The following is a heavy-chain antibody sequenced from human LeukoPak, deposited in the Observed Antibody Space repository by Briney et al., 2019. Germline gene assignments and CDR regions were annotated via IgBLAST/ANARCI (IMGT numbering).Heavy chain of an antibody. CDR3: ARDRPYYDILTGYYLAGGWFDP. J-gene: IGHJ5*02. D-gene: IGHD3-9*01. CDR1: GGSISSYY. V-gene: IGHV4-59*01. CDR2: IYYSGST. Sequence: SETLSLTCTVPGGSISSYYWGWIRQPPGKGLEWIGYIYYSGSTNYNPSLKSRDTLSVDTPKNQFSLKLSSVTAADTAVYYCARDRPYYDILTGYYLAGGWFDPWGQGTLVTVSS.